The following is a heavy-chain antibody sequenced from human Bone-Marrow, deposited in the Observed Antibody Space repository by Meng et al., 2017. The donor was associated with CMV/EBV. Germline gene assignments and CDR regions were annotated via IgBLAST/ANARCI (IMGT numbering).Heavy chain of an antibody. D-gene: IGHD3-22*01. V-gene: IGHV3-30*02. J-gene: IGHJ4*02. CDR3: AKAPVPYYYDSSGYYY. Sequence: GESLKISCAASGFTFSSYGMHWVRKAPGKGLEWGPFIRYDGSNKYYADSVKGRFTISRDNSKNTLYLQMNSLRAEDTAVYYCAKAPVPYYYDSSGYYYWGQGTLVTVSS. CDR2: IRYDGSNK. CDR1: GFTFSSYG.